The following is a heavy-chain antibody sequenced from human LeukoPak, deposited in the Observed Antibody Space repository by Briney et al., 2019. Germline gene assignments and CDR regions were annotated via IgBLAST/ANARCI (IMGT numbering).Heavy chain of an antibody. CDR3: ARISSWHEAFMDV. J-gene: IGHJ6*02. D-gene: IGHD6-13*01. V-gene: IGHV3-66*01. CDR2: IYSGGST. CDR1: GFTVSSNY. Sequence: GGSLRLSCAASGFTVSSNYMSWVRQAPGKGLEWVSVIYSGGSTYYADSVKGRFTISRDDAKNSLYLQMNSLRDEDTAVYYCARISSWHEAFMDVWGQGTTVTVSS.